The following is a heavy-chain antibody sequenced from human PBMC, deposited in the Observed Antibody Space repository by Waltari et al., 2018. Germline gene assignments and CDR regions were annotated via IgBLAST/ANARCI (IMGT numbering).Heavy chain of an antibody. D-gene: IGHD3-16*01. Sequence: QVQLVESGGGVVQPGRSLRLSCAASGLTFSSYGMHWVRQAPGKGLAELAVIWYDVSNKYYADSVKGRFTISRDNSKNTLYLQMNSLRAEDTAVYYCASGLGYLDYWGQGTLVTVAS. CDR2: IWYDVSNK. V-gene: IGHV3-33*01. J-gene: IGHJ4*02. CDR1: GLTFSSYG. CDR3: ASGLGYLDY.